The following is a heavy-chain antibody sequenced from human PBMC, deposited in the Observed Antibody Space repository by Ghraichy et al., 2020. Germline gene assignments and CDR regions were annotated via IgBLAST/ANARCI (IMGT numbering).Heavy chain of an antibody. CDR3: ARGGGDWVY. CDR1: GGSISSYY. V-gene: IGHV4-59*01. D-gene: IGHD2-21*01. Sequence: SETLSLTCPVSGGSISSYYWSWIRQPPGKGLEWIGYVYYSGSTNYNPSLESRVSFSVDTSKTQFSLKLRSVTAADTAVYFCARGGGDWVYWGQGTLVTVSS. CDR2: VYYSGST. J-gene: IGHJ4*02.